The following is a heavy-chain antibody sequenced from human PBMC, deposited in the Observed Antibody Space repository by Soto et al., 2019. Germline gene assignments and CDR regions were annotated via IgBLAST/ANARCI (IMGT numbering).Heavy chain of an antibody. V-gene: IGHV1-18*01. D-gene: IGHD3-10*01. CDR1: GYTFSTYG. CDR3: ARDWYFYGSGSPNHMDV. J-gene: IGHJ6*03. Sequence: QVQLVQSGDEMRKPGASVKVSCQASGYTFSTYGITWVRQAPGHGLEWMGWISAHNGNSKYAQSLQGRLTLTTDTSTSTAYMELRSLRSDDTAVYYCARDWYFYGSGSPNHMDVWGKGTTVSVSS. CDR2: ISAHNGNS.